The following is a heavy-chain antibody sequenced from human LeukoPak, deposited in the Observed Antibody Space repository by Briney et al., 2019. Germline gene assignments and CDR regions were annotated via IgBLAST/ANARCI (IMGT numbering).Heavy chain of an antibody. V-gene: IGHV3-21*01. D-gene: IGHD3-22*01. CDR1: GFTFSGYS. CDR3: AREVSEGFNF. CDR2: FGTRSTSI. Sequence: GGSLRLSCTASGFTFSGYSMNWIRQAPGKGLEWVSSFGTRSTSIYHAGSVKGRFAISRDNAKNLLYLQMNSLRAEDTALYYCAREVSEGFNFWGQGTLVTVSS. J-gene: IGHJ4*02.